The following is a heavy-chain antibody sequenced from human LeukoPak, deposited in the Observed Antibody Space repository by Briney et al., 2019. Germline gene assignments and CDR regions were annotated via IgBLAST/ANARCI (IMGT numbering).Heavy chain of an antibody. Sequence: GGSLRLSCAASGLSFSDNYMGWLRQPPGKGLEWLSYINSDGSMTKYTASVQVRFTISRDNAKRSLFLQMNNLRANDTARYYCTKGSHGWTFDVWGQGSQVTVSS. V-gene: IGHV3-11*01. CDR2: INSDGSMT. J-gene: IGHJ4*02. D-gene: IGHD2-2*03. CDR1: GLSFSDNY. CDR3: TKGSHGWTFDV.